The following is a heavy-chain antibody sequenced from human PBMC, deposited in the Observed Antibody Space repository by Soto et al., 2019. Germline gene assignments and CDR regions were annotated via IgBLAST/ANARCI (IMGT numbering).Heavy chain of an antibody. V-gene: IGHV3-30*04. CDR3: AKDRPGYCSDGLCYEHFHYGMDV. Sequence: QVQLVESGGRVVHPGTSLRLSCEVSGFSFNSYAMHWVRQAPGKGLEWVAAITFDGSSQFYAGSVRGRFTISRDNSRNTLCLDMTCLRPENTAMYFCAKDRPGYCSDGLCYEHFHYGMDVWGQGTTVTV. J-gene: IGHJ6*02. CDR1: GFSFNSYA. CDR2: ITFDGSSQ. D-gene: IGHD2-15*01.